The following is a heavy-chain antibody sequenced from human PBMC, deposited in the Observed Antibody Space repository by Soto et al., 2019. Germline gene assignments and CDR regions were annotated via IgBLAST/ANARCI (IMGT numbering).Heavy chain of an antibody. D-gene: IGHD6-19*01. Sequence: QVQLQQSGPGLVKPSQTLSLTCTVSDASISTATFYWIRQLPGEALEWIGYIYYIGSAYYISSLRSRATLSLDTSKSEFSLTLTSLTAADTAVYYCARGEAGVAGRLDYWGQGTPVTVSS. CDR3: ARGEAGVAGRLDY. CDR1: DASISTATFY. J-gene: IGHJ4*02. V-gene: IGHV4-31*03. CDR2: IYYIGSA.